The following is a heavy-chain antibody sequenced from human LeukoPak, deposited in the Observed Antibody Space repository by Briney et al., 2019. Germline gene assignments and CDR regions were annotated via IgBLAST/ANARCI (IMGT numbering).Heavy chain of an antibody. J-gene: IGHJ4*02. D-gene: IGHD3-3*01. CDR3: ARGTIFGVVTDDY. Sequence: PSQTLSLTCTVSGGSISSGDYYWSWIRQPPGKGLEWIGYIYYSGSSYYNPSLKSRVTISVDTSKNQFSLKLSSVTAADTAVYYCARGTIFGVVTDDYWGQGTLVTVSS. V-gene: IGHV4-30-4*01. CDR1: GGSISSGDYY. CDR2: IYYSGSS.